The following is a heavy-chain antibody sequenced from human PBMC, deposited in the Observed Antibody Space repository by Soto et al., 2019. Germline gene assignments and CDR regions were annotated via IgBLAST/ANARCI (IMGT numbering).Heavy chain of an antibody. J-gene: IGHJ5*02. D-gene: IGHD3-16*01. Sequence: GASVKVSCKASGGTFSSYIISWVRQAPGQGLEWMGGIIPIFGTANYAQKFRDRVTITADESTTTAYMELSGLRSEDTAVYYCARAFATNKYWFDPWGQGTLVTVSS. CDR2: IIPIFGTA. CDR1: GGTFSSYI. CDR3: ARAFATNKYWFDP. V-gene: IGHV1-69*13.